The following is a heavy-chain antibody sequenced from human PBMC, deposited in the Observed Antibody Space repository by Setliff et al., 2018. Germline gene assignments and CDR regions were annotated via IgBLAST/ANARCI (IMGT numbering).Heavy chain of an antibody. CDR3: ARDREYCSRTSCYIDY. V-gene: IGHV1-3*01. CDR2: INGGNGST. CDR1: GYSFSTYA. J-gene: IGHJ4*02. Sequence: ASVKVSCKASGYSFSTYAMHWVRQAPGQRLEWMGWINGGNGSTKYSQKFQGRITITRDTSASTAYMEMSSLRSEDTAVYYCARDREYCSRTSCYIDYWGQGALVTVSS. D-gene: IGHD2-2*02.